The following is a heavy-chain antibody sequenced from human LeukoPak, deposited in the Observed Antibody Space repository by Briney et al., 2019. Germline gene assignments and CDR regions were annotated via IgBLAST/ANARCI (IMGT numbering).Heavy chain of an antibody. CDR3: ARDTHYYYDSSGYLLL. J-gene: IGHJ4*02. D-gene: IGHD3-22*01. Sequence: GGSLRLSCAASGFTFSSYAMHWVRQAPGKGLEWVAVILYDGSNKYYADSVKGRFTISRDNSENTLYLQMNSLRAEDTAVYYCARDTHYYYDSSGYLLLWGQGTLVTVSS. CDR2: ILYDGSNK. V-gene: IGHV3-30*04. CDR1: GFTFSSYA.